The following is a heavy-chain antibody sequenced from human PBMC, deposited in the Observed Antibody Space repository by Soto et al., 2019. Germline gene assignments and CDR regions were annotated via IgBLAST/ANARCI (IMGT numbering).Heavy chain of an antibody. CDR1: GGSISSGDYY. Sequence: SETLSLTCTVSGGSISSGDYYWSWIRQPPGKGLEWIGYIYYSGSTYYNPSLKSRVTISVDTSKNQFSLKLSSVTAADTAVYYCARGGSSSWGSGWYNWFDSWGQGTVVTVSS. CDR3: ARGGSSSWGSGWYNWFDS. D-gene: IGHD6-19*01. V-gene: IGHV4-30-4*01. J-gene: IGHJ5*01. CDR2: IYYSGST.